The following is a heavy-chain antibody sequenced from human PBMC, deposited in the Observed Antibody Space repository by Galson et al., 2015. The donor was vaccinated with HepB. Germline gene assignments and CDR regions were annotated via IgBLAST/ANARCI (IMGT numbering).Heavy chain of an antibody. CDR1: GFTFSSYW. Sequence: SLRLSCAASGFTFSSYWMSWVRQAPGKGLEWVANIKQDGSEKYYVDSVKGRFTISRDNAKNSLYLQMNSLRAEDTAVYYCARRFFKRVRGVTYYYYYMDVWGKGTTVTVSS. V-gene: IGHV3-7*03. CDR3: ARRFFKRVRGVTYYYYYMDV. CDR2: IKQDGSEK. D-gene: IGHD3-10*01. J-gene: IGHJ6*03.